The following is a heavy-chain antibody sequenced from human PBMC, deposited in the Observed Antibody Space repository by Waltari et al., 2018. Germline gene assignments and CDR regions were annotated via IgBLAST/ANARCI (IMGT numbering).Heavy chain of an antibody. V-gene: IGHV1-69*12. CDR2: FIPIFGTA. Sequence: QVQLVQSGAEVKKPGSSVKVSCKASVCTFSSYAISWVRQAPGQGLEWMGGFIPIFGTANYEQKFQGRVTITADESTSTAYMELSSLRADDTAVYYCAFLQRGGFQHWGQGTLVTVSS. CDR3: AFLQRGGFQH. CDR1: VCTFSSYA. D-gene: IGHD3-10*01. J-gene: IGHJ1*01.